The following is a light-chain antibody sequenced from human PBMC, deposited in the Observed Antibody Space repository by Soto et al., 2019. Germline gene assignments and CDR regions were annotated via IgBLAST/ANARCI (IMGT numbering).Light chain of an antibody. J-gene: IGKJ1*01. CDR1: QSVDSRF. V-gene: IGKV3-20*01. Sequence: EIVLTQSPGTLSLSPGERATLSCRASQSVDSRFLAWYQQKRGQAHRVLMYVASIRATGIPDRFSGSGSGTDFTLSIRRLEPEVFALYYCQQYDSSRTFGQGTKVEMK. CDR3: QQYDSSRT. CDR2: VAS.